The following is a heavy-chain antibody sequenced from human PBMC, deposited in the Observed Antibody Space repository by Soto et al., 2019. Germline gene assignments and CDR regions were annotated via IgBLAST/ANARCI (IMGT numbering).Heavy chain of an antibody. J-gene: IGHJ6*03. Sequence: GGSLRLSCAASGFTVSSNYMSWVRQAPGKGLEWVSVIYSGGSTYYADSVKGRFTISRHNSKNTPYLQMNSLRAEDTAVYYCARDFIAAAGNYYYYYMDVWGKGTTVTVSS. CDR3: ARDFIAAAGNYYYYYMDV. CDR1: GFTVSSNY. D-gene: IGHD6-13*01. V-gene: IGHV3-53*04. CDR2: IYSGGST.